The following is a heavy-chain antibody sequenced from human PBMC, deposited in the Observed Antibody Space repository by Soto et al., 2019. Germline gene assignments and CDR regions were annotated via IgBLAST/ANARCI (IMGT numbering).Heavy chain of an antibody. V-gene: IGHV3-9*01. Sequence: GKGLCCFSVIIWICGSIVYAASVKGRFPISRDNAKNSLYLQMNILRAEDTALYYCAKASGELLKDAFDIWGQGTMVTVS. J-gene: IGHJ3*02. CDR2: IIWICGSI. CDR3: AKASGELLKDAFDI. D-gene: IGHD1-26*01.